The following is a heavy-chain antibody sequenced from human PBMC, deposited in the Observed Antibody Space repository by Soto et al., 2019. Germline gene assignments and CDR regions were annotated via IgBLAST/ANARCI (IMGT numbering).Heavy chain of an antibody. D-gene: IGHD3-3*01. CDR3: ARDPTIFGVVQNYGMDV. CDR2: ISAYNGNT. V-gene: IGHV1-18*01. CDR1: GYTFTSYG. J-gene: IGHJ6*02. Sequence: QVQLVQSGAEVKKPGASVKVSCKASGYTFTSYGICWVRQAPGQGLEWMGWISAYNGNTNYAQKLQCRVTMTTDTSTSTAYMELRSLRSDDTAISYCARDPTIFGVVQNYGMDVWGQGTTVTVSS.